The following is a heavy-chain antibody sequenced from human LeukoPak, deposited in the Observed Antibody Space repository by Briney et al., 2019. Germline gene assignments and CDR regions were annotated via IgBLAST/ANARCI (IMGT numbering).Heavy chain of an antibody. CDR2: ISYDGSNK. D-gene: IGHD3-16*01. J-gene: IGHJ4*02. Sequence: GGSLILSCAASGFTFSSYAIHWVRQAPGKGLELVAVISYDGSNKFYADSVKGRFTISRDNSKNTLYLQMNSLRAEDTAVYYCARDLSGGGIDYWGQGTLVTVSP. V-gene: IGHV3-30-3*01. CDR3: ARDLSGGGIDY. CDR1: GFTFSSYA.